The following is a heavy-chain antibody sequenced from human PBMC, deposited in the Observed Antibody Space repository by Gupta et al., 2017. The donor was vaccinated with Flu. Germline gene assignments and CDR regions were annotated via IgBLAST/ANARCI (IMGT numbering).Heavy chain of an antibody. V-gene: IGHV3-21*06. J-gene: IGHJ3*01. Sequence: QAQGKGMGWVVYISRIDRCVFYAGAVKGRFSISRDNAKDSLYLQLNSRRAEDAAVYYCAKNKPSGTTRGCFDVWGQGTVVTVSA. D-gene: IGHD1-1*01. CDR3: AKNKPSGTTRGCFDV. CDR2: ISRIDRCV.